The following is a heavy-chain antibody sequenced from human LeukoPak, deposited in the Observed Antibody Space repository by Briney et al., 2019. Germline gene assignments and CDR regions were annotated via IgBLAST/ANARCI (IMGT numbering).Heavy chain of an antibody. CDR2: ISTYNGDT. J-gene: IGHJ1*01. D-gene: IGHD1-26*01. CDR3: ASELYSGSYYGYFQH. Sequence: GASVKVSCKASGYTFSSYAVSWVRQAPGQGLEWMGWISTYNGDTIYAQKFQGRVTMTTDTSTSTAYMQMTSLRSEDTAVYYCASELYSGSYYGYFQHWGQGTLVTVSS. CDR1: GYTFSSYA. V-gene: IGHV1-18*01.